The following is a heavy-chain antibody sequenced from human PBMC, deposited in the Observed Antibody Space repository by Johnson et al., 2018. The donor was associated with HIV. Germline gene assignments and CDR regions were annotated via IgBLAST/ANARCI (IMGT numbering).Heavy chain of an antibody. D-gene: IGHD3-22*01. V-gene: IGHV3-13*01. CDR2: IGTADDT. J-gene: IGHJ3*02. CDR1: GFTFSSYD. CDR3: ARDLHDSSGYYYEGDAFDI. Sequence: VQLVESGGDLVQPGGSLRLSCAASGFTFSSYDMHWVRQATGKGLEWVSAIGTADDTYYPGSVKGRFTISRDNAKNTLYLQMNSLRAEDTAVYYCARDLHDSSGYYYEGDAFDIWGQGTMVTVSS.